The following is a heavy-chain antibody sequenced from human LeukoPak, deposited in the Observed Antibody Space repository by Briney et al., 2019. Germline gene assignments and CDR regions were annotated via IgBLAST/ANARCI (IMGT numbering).Heavy chain of an antibody. Sequence: GGSLRLSCAASGFTVSSNYMSWVRQAPGKGLEWVSVIYSGGSTYYADSVKGRFTISRDNSKNTLYLQMNSLRAEDTAVYYCARDDHCSGGSCYGRYGMDVWGQGTTVTVSS. J-gene: IGHJ6*02. CDR3: ARDDHCSGGSCYGRYGMDV. V-gene: IGHV3-53*01. CDR1: GFTVSSNY. CDR2: IYSGGST. D-gene: IGHD2-15*01.